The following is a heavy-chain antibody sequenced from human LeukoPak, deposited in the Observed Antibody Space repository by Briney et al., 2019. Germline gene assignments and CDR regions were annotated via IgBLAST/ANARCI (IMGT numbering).Heavy chain of an antibody. CDR2: ISYDGSNK. J-gene: IGHJ6*04. V-gene: IGHV3-30*04. Sequence: PGGSLRLSCVASGFTFSSYAMHWVRQAPGKGLEWVAVISYDGSNKYYADSVKGRFTISRDNSKNTLYLQMNSLRAEDTAVYYCASTRSHYNYYGMDVWGKGTTVTVSS. CDR3: ASTRSHYNYYGMDV. CDR1: GFTFSSYA.